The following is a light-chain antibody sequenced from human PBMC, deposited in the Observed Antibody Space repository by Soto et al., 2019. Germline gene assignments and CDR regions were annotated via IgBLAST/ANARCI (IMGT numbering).Light chain of an antibody. Sequence: DIQMTQSPSSLSASLGDRVTITCRASQGIGIYLAWLQQRPGKVPKLLIYAASTLQSGVPSRFSGSGSGTDFTLTISSLQPEDVAAYYCQKYNTAPLTFGGGTKVDIK. J-gene: IGKJ4*01. CDR2: AAS. CDR3: QKYNTAPLT. V-gene: IGKV1-27*01. CDR1: QGIGIY.